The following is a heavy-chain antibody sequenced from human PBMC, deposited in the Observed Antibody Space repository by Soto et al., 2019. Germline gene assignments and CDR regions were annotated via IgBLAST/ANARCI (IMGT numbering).Heavy chain of an antibody. J-gene: IGHJ4*02. D-gene: IGHD6-13*01. CDR3: AGATIVAAGLGPFDN. V-gene: IGHV3-48*02. CDR1: GFTISSYW. Sequence: GSLRLSCAASGFTISSYWMSWVRQAPGKGLEWVSYISSSSSTIYYADSVKGRFTISRDNAKNSLYLQMNSLRDEDTAVYYSAGATIVAAGLGPFDNWGQGALVTVSS. CDR2: ISSSSSTI.